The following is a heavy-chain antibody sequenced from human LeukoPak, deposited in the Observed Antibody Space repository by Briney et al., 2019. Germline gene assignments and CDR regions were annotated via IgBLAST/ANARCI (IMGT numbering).Heavy chain of an antibody. CDR2: ISRSSYI. J-gene: IGHJ4*02. Sequence: GGSLRLSCAASGFTFSSYSMNWVRQAPGKGLEWVSSISRSSYIYYADSVKGRFSISRDNAKNSLYLQMNSLRAEGTAVYYCARGGCSSTSCLFDCWGQGTLVTVSS. V-gene: IGHV3-21*01. CDR3: ARGGCSSTSCLFDC. CDR1: GFTFSSYS. D-gene: IGHD2-2*01.